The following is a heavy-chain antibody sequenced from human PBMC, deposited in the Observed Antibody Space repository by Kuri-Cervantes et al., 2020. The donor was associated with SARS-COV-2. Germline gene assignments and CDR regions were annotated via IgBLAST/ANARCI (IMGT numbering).Heavy chain of an antibody. Sequence: GGSLRLSCVASGFTFSAYTLNWVRQAPGKGLEWVSSITRSSVYISYADSLKGRFTISRDNAKNSVYLQMNSLRAEDTAVYYCARDLRLGKSLDYWGQRTLVTVSS. CDR2: ITRSSVYI. CDR3: ARDLRLGKSLDY. J-gene: IGHJ4*02. V-gene: IGHV3-21*01. D-gene: IGHD7-27*01. CDR1: GFTFSAYT.